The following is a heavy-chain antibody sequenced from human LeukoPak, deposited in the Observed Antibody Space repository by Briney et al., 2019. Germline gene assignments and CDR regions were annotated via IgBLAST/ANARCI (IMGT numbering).Heavy chain of an antibody. CDR2: IWYDGSNE. CDR3: ARDYYSRMDH. J-gene: IGHJ4*02. Sequence: GGSLRLSCAASGFTFSTFGMHWVRQAPGKGLEWVAVIWYDGSNEDYADSVKGRFTISRDTSKNTLFLQMNSLRAEDTAVYYRARDYYSRMDHWGQGTLVTVSS. V-gene: IGHV3-33*01. CDR1: GFTFSTFG. D-gene: IGHD3-22*01.